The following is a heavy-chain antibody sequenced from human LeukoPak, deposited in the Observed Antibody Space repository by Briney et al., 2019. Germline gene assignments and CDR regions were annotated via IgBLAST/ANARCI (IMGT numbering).Heavy chain of an antibody. D-gene: IGHD3-10*01. CDR3: ARDRGITMVRGSRDNYFDY. Sequence: PSETLSLTCTVSGGSISSSSYYWGWIRQPPGKGLEWIGSIYYSGSTYYNPSLKSRVTISVDTSKNQFSLKLSSVTAADTAVYYCARDRGITMVRGSRDNYFDYWGQGTLVTVSS. V-gene: IGHV4-39*07. CDR1: GGSISSSSYY. CDR2: IYYSGST. J-gene: IGHJ4*02.